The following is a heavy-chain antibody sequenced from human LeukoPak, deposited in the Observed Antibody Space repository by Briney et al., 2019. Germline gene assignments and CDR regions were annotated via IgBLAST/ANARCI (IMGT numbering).Heavy chain of an antibody. Sequence: PGGSLRLSCAASGFTFSSYAMSWDRQAPGKGLEWVSAISGRGGSTYYADSVKGRFTISRDNSKNTLYLQMNSLRAEDTAVYYCAKPERPFTALGDYYYYYGMDVWGQGTTVTVSS. CDR2: ISGRGGST. V-gene: IGHV3-23*01. CDR1: GFTFSSYA. J-gene: IGHJ6*02. D-gene: IGHD3-16*01. CDR3: AKPERPFTALGDYYYYYGMDV.